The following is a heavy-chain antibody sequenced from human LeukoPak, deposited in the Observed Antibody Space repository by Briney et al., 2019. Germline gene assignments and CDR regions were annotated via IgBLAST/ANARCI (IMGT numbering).Heavy chain of an antibody. CDR1: GVSISSHC. CDR2: ICYTGST. Sequence: PSETLSLTCAVSGVSISSHCWGWIRQPPGKGLEWIASICYTGSTEYSPSLKSRVTMSVDTSKNQFSLRLMSVTAADTAVYFCARDPSYCGSGRVRWFDPWGQGTLVSVSS. D-gene: IGHD3-10*01. V-gene: IGHV4-59*11. J-gene: IGHJ5*02. CDR3: ARDPSYCGSGRVRWFDP.